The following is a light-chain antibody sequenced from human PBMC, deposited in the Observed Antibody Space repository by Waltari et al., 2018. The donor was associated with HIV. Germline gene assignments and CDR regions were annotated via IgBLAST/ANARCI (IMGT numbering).Light chain of an antibody. V-gene: IGLV1-47*01. CDR2: RNN. CDR1: SSNIGSNY. J-gene: IGLJ3*02. CDR3: LSWDDSLRVWV. Sequence: QSVVTQPPSASGTPGQRVTISCSGSSSNIGSNYVYWYQQLPGMAPKLLIHRNNQRPSGVPDRFSASKSGTSASLAISGLRSEDEADYYCLSWDDSLRVWVFGGGTKVTVL.